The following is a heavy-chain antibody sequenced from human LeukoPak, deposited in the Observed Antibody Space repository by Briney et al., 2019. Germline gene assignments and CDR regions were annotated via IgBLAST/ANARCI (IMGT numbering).Heavy chain of an antibody. Sequence: PGGSLRLSCAASGFAFDDYALHWVRQVPGKGLEWVSLISGDGDSTYYADSVKVRFTIYRDNSRNSLHLQMNSLTTEDTALYYCAKDSLEAAGNFDYWGQGTLVTVSS. D-gene: IGHD6-13*01. V-gene: IGHV3-43*02. CDR1: GFAFDDYA. CDR2: ISGDGDST. J-gene: IGHJ4*02. CDR3: AKDSLEAAGNFDY.